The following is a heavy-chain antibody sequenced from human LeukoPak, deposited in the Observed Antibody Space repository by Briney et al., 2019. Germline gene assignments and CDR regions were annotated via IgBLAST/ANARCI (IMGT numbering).Heavy chain of an antibody. D-gene: IGHD2-2*01. CDR1: GYTFSNFG. V-gene: IGHV1-18*01. CDR2: ISGNNDNP. Sequence: ASVKVSCMASGYTFSNFGINWVRQAPGQGLEWIAWISGNNDNPNYGQKFQGRFTVTTDSSTSTAYMELRNLRSDDTAVYYCARDGTSTDDYWGQGTLVTVSS. J-gene: IGHJ4*02. CDR3: ARDGTSTDDY.